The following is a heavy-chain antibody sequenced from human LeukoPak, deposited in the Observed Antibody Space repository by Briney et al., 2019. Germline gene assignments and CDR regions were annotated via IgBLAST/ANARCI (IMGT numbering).Heavy chain of an antibody. D-gene: IGHD3-10*01. CDR1: GFIFSTYT. CDR2: INGDGRTA. CDR3: AITSYYGSGSYSPYFDY. V-gene: IGHV3-64*04. J-gene: IGHJ4*02. Sequence: PGGSLRLSCSASGFIFSTYTMYWVRQAPGKGLENLSVINGDGRTAYYADSVKGRFTISRDNSKNTLYLQMNSLRAEDTAVYYCAITSYYGSGSYSPYFDYWGQGTLVTVSS.